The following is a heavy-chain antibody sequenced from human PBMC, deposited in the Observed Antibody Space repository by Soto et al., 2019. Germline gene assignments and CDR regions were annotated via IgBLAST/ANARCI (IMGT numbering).Heavy chain of an antibody. D-gene: IGHD5-12*01. V-gene: IGHV1-18*01. CDR3: ARGDIASIDY. J-gene: IGHJ4*02. CDR1: GYTFTSYG. Sequence: GASVKVSCKASGYTFTSYGISWVRQAPGQGLERMGWISAYNGNTNYAQKLQGRDTMTTDTSTSTAYMEMRSLRFDDTAVYYCARGDIASIDYWGQGTLVTVSS. CDR2: ISAYNGNT.